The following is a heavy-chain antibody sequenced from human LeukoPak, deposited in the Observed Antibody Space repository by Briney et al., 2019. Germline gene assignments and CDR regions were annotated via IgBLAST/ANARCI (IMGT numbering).Heavy chain of an antibody. CDR1: GGSISSYY. V-gene: IGHV4-59*01. J-gene: IGHJ5*02. CDR3: ARGRRYCSSTSCYTNWFDP. D-gene: IGHD2-2*02. CDR2: IYYSGST. Sequence: PSETLSLTCTASGGSISSYYWSWIRQPPGKGLEWIGYIYYSGSTNYNPSLKSRVTISVDTSKNQFSLKLSSVTAADTAVYYCARGRRYCSSTSCYTNWFDPWGQGTLVTVSS.